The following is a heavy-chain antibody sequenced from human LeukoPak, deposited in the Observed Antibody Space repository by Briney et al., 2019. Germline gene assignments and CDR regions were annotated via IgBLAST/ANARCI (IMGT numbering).Heavy chain of an antibody. CDR2: IYCGGHT. D-gene: IGHD6-13*01. Sequence: GGSLRLSCAASGFTVSSDSMSWVCQAPGKGLEWVSVIYCGGHTYYADSVKGRFTISRDNSKNTLYLQMNSLRAEDTAVYYCARGSQIAAAGIPDYWGQGTLVTSST. CDR3: ARGSQIAAAGIPDY. CDR1: GFTVSSDS. J-gene: IGHJ4*02. V-gene: IGHV3-53*01.